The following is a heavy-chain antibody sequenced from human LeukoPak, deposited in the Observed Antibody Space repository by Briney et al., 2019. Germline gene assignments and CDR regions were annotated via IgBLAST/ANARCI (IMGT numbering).Heavy chain of an antibody. CDR2: ISYDGSNK. J-gene: IGHJ4*02. V-gene: IGHV3-30*04. D-gene: IGHD1-20*01. CDR1: GFTFSSYA. CDR3: ARDFSSYNWNGPFDY. Sequence: PGGSLRLSCAASGFTFSSYAMHWVRQAPGKGLEWVAVISYDGSNKYYADSVKGRFTISRDNSKNTLYLQMNSLRAEDTAVYYCARDFSSYNWNGPFDYWGQGTLVTVPS.